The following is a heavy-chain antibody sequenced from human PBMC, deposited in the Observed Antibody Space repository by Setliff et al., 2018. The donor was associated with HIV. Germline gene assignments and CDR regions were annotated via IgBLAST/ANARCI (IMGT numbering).Heavy chain of an antibody. V-gene: IGHV3-20*04. D-gene: IGHD3-10*01. J-gene: IGHJ4*02. CDR3: ASHLYGSGSH. Sequence: PGGSLRLSCAASGFTFDDYGMSWVRQAPGKGLEWVSGINWNGGSTGYADSVKGRFTISRDNAKNSLYLQMNSLTAEDTGLYYCASHLYGSGSHWGQGTLVTVSS. CDR1: GFTFDDYG. CDR2: INWNGGST.